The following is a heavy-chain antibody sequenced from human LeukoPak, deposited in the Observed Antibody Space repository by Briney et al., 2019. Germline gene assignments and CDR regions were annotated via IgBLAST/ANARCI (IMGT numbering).Heavy chain of an antibody. CDR2: INPNSGGT. V-gene: IGHV1-2*02. J-gene: IGHJ6*03. CDR1: GYTFTGYY. D-gene: IGHD3-3*01. CDR3: ARRSAGFLEWLLRGDYYYYMDV. Sequence: ASVKVSCKASGYTFTGYYMHWVRQAPGQGLEWMGWINPNSGGTNYAQKFQGRVTMTRDTSISTAYMELSRLRSDDTAVYYCARRSAGFLEWLLRGDYYYYMDVWGKGTTVTVSS.